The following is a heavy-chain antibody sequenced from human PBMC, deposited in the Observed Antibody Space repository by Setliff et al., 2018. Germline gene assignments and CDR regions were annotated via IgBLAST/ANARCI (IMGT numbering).Heavy chain of an antibody. CDR1: GGSISSYY. Sequence: PSETLSLTCTVSGGSISSYYWSWIRQPAGKGPEWIGHIYIGGSANYNPSLKSRVTMSMDTSKNQFSLKLNSVTAADMAVYYCAREQWLDPPGYYYMDVWAKGTTVTVSS. V-gene: IGHV4-4*07. CDR2: IYIGGSA. CDR3: AREQWLDPPGYYYMDV. J-gene: IGHJ6*03. D-gene: IGHD6-19*01.